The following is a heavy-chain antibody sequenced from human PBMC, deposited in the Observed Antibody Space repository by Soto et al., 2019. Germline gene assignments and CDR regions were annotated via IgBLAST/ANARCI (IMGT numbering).Heavy chain of an antibody. D-gene: IGHD1-26*01. V-gene: IGHV1-18*01. Sequence: ASVKVSCKASGYTLTSYGISWVRQAPGQGLEWMGWISAYNGNTNYAQKLQGRVTMTTDTSTSTAYMELRSLRSDDTAVYYCARDDESYLAFDIWGQGTMVTVSS. CDR3: ARDDESYLAFDI. CDR2: ISAYNGNT. CDR1: GYTLTSYG. J-gene: IGHJ3*02.